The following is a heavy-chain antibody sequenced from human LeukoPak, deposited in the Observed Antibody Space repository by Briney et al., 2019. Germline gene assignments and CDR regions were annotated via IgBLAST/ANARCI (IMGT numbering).Heavy chain of an antibody. CDR3: ARDKGYCSSTSCSRSPNWFDP. Sequence: GGSLRLSCAASGFTFSDYYMSWIRQAPGKGLEWVSYISSSGSTIYYADSVKGRFTISRDNAKNSLYLQMNSLRAEDTAVYYCARDKGYCSSTSCSRSPNWFDPWGQGTLVAVSS. D-gene: IGHD2-2*01. CDR2: ISSSGSTI. J-gene: IGHJ5*02. V-gene: IGHV3-11*04. CDR1: GFTFSDYY.